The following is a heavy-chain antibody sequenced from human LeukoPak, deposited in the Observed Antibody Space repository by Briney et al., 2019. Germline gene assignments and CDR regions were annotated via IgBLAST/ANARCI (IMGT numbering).Heavy chain of an antibody. CDR1: GLNFDSYA. Sequence: GSLRLSCAVAGLNFDSYALNWIRQAPGKGLEWVSTISITGYSTNYVDSVEGRFTVSRDNSKNMLFLQMNSLRAEDTAVYYCAKLVGSNSDYWGQGTLVTVSS. D-gene: IGHD3-10*01. CDR3: AKLVGSNSDY. CDR2: ISITGYST. V-gene: IGHV3-23*01. J-gene: IGHJ4*02.